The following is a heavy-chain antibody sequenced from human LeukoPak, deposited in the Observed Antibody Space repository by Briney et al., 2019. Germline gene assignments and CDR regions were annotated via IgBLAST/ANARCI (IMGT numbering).Heavy chain of an antibody. D-gene: IGHD5-24*01. CDR1: GFTFSSYA. Sequence: PGGSLRLSCAASGFTFSSYAMHWVRQAPGKGLEWVAVISYDGSNKYYADSVKGRFTISRDNSKNTLCLQMNSLRAEDTAVYYCVRDGDGYNFDYWGQGTLVTVSS. V-gene: IGHV3-30*04. J-gene: IGHJ4*02. CDR3: VRDGDGYNFDY. CDR2: ISYDGSNK.